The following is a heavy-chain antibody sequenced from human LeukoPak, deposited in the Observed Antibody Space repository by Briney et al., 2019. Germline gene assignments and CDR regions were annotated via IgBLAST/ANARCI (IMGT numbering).Heavy chain of an antibody. D-gene: IGHD6-19*01. CDR1: GYTFTSYG. V-gene: IGHV1-18*01. J-gene: IGHJ4*02. CDR2: ISAYNGNT. CDR3: ARDMSSGWYGRTYYFGY. Sequence: ASVKVSCKASGYTFTSYGISWVRQAPGQGLEWMGWISAYNGNTNYAQKLQGRVTMTTDTSTSTAYMELRSLRSDDTAVYYCARDMSSGWYGRTYYFGYWGQGTLVTVSS.